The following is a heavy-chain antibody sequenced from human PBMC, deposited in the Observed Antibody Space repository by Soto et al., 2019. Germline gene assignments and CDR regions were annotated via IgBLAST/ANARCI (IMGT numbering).Heavy chain of an antibody. D-gene: IGHD2-2*01. CDR3: ARAVWYCSSTSCQGYYYYGMDV. CDR2: INPHSGGT. Sequence: GASVQVSCKASGYTFTGYYMHWVRQAPGQGLEWMGWINPHSGGTNYAQKFQGRVTMTRDTSISTAYMELSRRRSDDTAVYYCARAVWYCSSTSCQGYYYYGMDVWGQGTTVTVSS. CDR1: GYTFTGYY. J-gene: IGHJ6*02. V-gene: IGHV1-2*02.